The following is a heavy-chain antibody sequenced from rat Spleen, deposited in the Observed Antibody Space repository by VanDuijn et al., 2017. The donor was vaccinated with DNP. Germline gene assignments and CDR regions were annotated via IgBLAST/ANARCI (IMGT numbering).Heavy chain of an antibody. V-gene: IGHV5-7*01. CDR1: GFTFSDYN. J-gene: IGHJ2*01. Sequence: EVQLVESGGGLVQPGRSLKLSCAASGFTFSDYNMAWVRQAPKKGLEWVASISYDGSRTYYRDSVKGRFTISRDNAKSTLYLQMDSLRAEDTATYYCAGGGPDYWGQGVMVTVSS. D-gene: IGHD1-11*01. CDR3: AGGGPDY. CDR2: ISYDGSRT.